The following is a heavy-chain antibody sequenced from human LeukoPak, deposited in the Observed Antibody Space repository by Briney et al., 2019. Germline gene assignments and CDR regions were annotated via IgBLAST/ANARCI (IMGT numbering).Heavy chain of an antibody. CDR1: GYTFTGYY. Sequence: ASVKVSCKASGYTFTGYYMHWVRQAPGQGLEWMGLINPSGSSTLYAQKFQGRVTMTRDMSTTTDYMELSSLRSEDTAVYYCARDNSVGDNAWWFDPWGQGTLVTVSS. CDR3: ARDNSVGDNAWWFDP. V-gene: IGHV1-46*01. D-gene: IGHD1-26*01. CDR2: INPSGSST. J-gene: IGHJ5*02.